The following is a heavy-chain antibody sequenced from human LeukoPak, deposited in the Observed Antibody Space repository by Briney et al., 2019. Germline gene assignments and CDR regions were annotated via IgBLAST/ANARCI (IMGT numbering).Heavy chain of an antibody. J-gene: IGHJ6*04. CDR3: TTVNPNYYYGMDV. CDR1: GFTFSNAW. V-gene: IGHV3-15*01. Sequence: GGSLRLSCAASGFTFSNAWMSWVRQAPGKGLEWVGCIKSKTDGGTTDYAAPVKGRFTISRDDSKNTLYLQMNSLKTEDTAVYYCTTVNPNYYYGMDVWGKGTTVTVSS. CDR2: IKSKTDGGTT.